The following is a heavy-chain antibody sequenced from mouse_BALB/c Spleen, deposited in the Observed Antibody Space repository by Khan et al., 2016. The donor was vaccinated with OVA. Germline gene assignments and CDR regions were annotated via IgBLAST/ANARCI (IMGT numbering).Heavy chain of an antibody. CDR3: ARSPYGNLPY. CDR2: INSDGDYT. D-gene: IGHD2-1*01. Sequence: EVQLVESGGGLVKPGGSLKLSCAASGFTFSTFAMSWVRQTPEKRLEWVTTINSDGDYTYYPDNVTGRFTISRDNAKNTLYLQMSSLRSEDTAMYYCARSPYGNLPYWGQGTLVTVSA. J-gene: IGHJ3*01. CDR1: GFTFSTFA. V-gene: IGHV5-9-3*01.